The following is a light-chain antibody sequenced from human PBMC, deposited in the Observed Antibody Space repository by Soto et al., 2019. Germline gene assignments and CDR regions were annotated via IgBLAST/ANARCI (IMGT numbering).Light chain of an antibody. CDR3: SSYPNIDKGAGV. CDR2: GVT. CDR1: SGDIGSYNR. V-gene: IGLV2-14*01. Sequence: QSVLTQPASVSGSPGQSITISCTGTSGDIGSYNRVSWYQQHPGKAPKLIIYGVTDRPSGVFNRFSGAKSGNTASLTIPGLQAEDDAGYYCSSYPNIDKGAGVFSTGTKLTVL. J-gene: IGLJ1*01.